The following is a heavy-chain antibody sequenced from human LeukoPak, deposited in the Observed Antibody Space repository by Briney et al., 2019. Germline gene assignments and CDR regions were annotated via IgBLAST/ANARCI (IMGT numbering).Heavy chain of an antibody. CDR1: GYTFTGYY. CDR3: ARDWGSGSYWLDY. Sequence: ASVKVSCKASGYTFTGYYMHWVRQAPGQGLEWMGWINPNSGGTNYAQKFQGRVTMTRDTSISTAYMELSRLRSDNTAVYYCARDWGSGSYWLDYWGQGTLVTVSS. J-gene: IGHJ4*02. D-gene: IGHD1-26*01. V-gene: IGHV1-2*02. CDR2: INPNSGGT.